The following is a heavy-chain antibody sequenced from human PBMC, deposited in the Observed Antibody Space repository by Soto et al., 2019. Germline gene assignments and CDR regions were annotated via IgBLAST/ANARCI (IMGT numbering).Heavy chain of an antibody. CDR1: GGTFSSYT. V-gene: IGHV1-69*02. Sequence: QVQLVQSGAEVKKPGSSVKVSCKASGGTFSSYTISWVRQAPGQGLEWMGRIIPILGIANYAQKFQGRVTITADKSTSTAYMELSSLRSEDTAVYYCASNDYSSPSGHWFDPWGQGTLVTVSS. CDR3: ASNDYSSPSGHWFDP. D-gene: IGHD4-4*01. CDR2: IIPILGIA. J-gene: IGHJ5*02.